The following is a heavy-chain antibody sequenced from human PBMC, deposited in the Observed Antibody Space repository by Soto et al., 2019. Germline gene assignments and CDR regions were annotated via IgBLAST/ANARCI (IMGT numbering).Heavy chain of an antibody. CDR1: GVSVSSGSYY. CDR3: AREQQLGHVKTFDH. CDR2: IYYSGST. D-gene: IGHD6-13*01. Sequence: LPETLSLTCTVSGVSVSSGSYYWSWIRQPPGKGLEWIGYIYYSGSTNYNPSLKSRVTISVDTSKNQFSLKLSSVTATDTAIYYCAREQQLGHVKTFDHWGQGTLVTVSS. V-gene: IGHV4-61*01. J-gene: IGHJ4*02.